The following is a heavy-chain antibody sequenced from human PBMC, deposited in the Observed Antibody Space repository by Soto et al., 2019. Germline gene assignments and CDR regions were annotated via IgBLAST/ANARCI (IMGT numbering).Heavy chain of an antibody. CDR2: IIPIFGTA. Sequence: ASVKVSFKASGCTFSSYAISWVRQAPGQGLEWMGGIIPIFGTANYAQKFQGRVTITADESTSTAYMELSSLRSEDTAVYYCARGSYDSSGYPIYYYYGMDVWGQGTTVTVSS. J-gene: IGHJ6*02. CDR3: ARGSYDSSGYPIYYYYGMDV. CDR1: GCTFSSYA. V-gene: IGHV1-69*13. D-gene: IGHD3-22*01.